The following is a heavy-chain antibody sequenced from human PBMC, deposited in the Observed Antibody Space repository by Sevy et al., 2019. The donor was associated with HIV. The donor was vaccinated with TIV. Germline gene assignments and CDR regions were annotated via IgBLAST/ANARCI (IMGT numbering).Heavy chain of an antibody. D-gene: IGHD3-10*01. Sequence: ASVKVSCKASGYTFTSYGISWVRQAPGQGLEWMGWISAYNGNTNYAQKLQGRVTMTTDTSTSTAYMERRSLRSDDTAVYYGARVPLKSITMVRGVRGWFDPWGQGTLVTVSS. V-gene: IGHV1-18*01. J-gene: IGHJ5*02. CDR2: ISAYNGNT. CDR3: ARVPLKSITMVRGVRGWFDP. CDR1: GYTFTSYG.